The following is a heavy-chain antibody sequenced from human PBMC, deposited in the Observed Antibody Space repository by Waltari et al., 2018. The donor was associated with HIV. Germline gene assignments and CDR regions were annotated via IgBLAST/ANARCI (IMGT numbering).Heavy chain of an antibody. Sequence: AEVKKPGESLKISCKGSGYTFTSYWIGWVRQMPGKGLEWMGIIYPGDADTTYSPSFQGQVTISADKSISTAYLQWSSLKASDTAMYYCARQDIVVVPDAFDIWGQGTMVTVSS. D-gene: IGHD2-2*01. J-gene: IGHJ3*02. V-gene: IGHV5-51*01. CDR1: GYTFTSYW. CDR2: IYPGDADT. CDR3: ARQDIVVVPDAFDI.